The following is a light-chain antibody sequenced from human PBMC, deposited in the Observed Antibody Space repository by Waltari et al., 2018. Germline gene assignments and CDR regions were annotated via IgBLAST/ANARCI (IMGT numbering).Light chain of an antibody. V-gene: IGLV2-8*01. J-gene: IGLJ3*02. Sequence: QSALTQPASVSGSPGQSVSISCTGTSSDVGTYNAVSWYQQHPGKAPKLIIYDVSERPSGVPDRFSGSKSANTASLTVSGLQAEDEADYYCNSYAGSNSVVFGGGTKLTVL. CDR1: SSDVGTYNA. CDR3: NSYAGSNSVV. CDR2: DVS.